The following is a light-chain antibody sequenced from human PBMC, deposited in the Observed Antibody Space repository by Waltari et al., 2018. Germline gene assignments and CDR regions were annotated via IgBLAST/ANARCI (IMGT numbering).Light chain of an antibody. CDR1: SSDLGSYTL. Sequence: QSALTQPASVSGSPGQSITISCPATSSDLGSYTLVSWYQQHPGKAPKRILYEGTKRPSGVSNRFSGSKSGNTASLTISGLQAEDEADYYCCSYAGTRVFGGGTKLTVL. CDR3: CSYAGTRV. J-gene: IGLJ3*02. CDR2: EGT. V-gene: IGLV2-23*01.